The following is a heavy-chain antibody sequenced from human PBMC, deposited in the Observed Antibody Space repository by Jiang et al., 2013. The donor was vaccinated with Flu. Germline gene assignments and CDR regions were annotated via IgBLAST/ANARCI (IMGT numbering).Heavy chain of an antibody. CDR2: IDHTGST. Sequence: LLKPSETLSLTCAVYNGSFSDYYWNWIRQPPGKGLEWIGEIDHTGSTNYNPSLKSRVTISVDTSKNQVSLRLSSVTAADTAVYYCARDGPNIVVVPATLRKRTSDGLDVWGQGTTVTVSS. J-gene: IGHJ6*02. CDR3: ARDGPNIVVVPATLRKRTSDGLDV. D-gene: IGHD2-2*01. V-gene: IGHV4-34*01. CDR1: NGSFSDYY.